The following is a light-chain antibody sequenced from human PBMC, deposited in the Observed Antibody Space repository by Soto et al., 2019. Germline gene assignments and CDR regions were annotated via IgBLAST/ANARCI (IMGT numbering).Light chain of an antibody. CDR1: QSVGTY. V-gene: IGKV3-11*01. J-gene: IGKJ3*01. Sequence: EIVLTQSPATLSLSPGEGATISCRASQSVGTYLAWYQQKPGQAPRLLIYDASNRATGIPARFSGSGSGTDFTLTISSLEPEDFAVYYCQQRSHWPTFTFGPGTKVDIK. CDR3: QQRSHWPTFT. CDR2: DAS.